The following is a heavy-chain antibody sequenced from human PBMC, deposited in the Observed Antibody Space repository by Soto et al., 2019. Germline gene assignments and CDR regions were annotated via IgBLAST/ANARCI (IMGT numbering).Heavy chain of an antibody. D-gene: IGHD4-4*01. Sequence: EVQLVESGGGLVQPGGSLRLSCAASGFTFSNYWMSWVRQAPGKGLEWVANIKEDGSEKYYVDSVKGRFAISRDNAKNSLYPQMSSLRPEDTAVYYCTRGHPSIYNYWGQGTLVTVSS. V-gene: IGHV3-7*01. CDR3: TRGHPSIYNY. J-gene: IGHJ4*02. CDR2: IKEDGSEK. CDR1: GFTFSNYW.